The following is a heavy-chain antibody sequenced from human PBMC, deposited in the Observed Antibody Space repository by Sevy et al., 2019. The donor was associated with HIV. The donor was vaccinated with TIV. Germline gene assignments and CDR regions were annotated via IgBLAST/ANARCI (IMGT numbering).Heavy chain of an antibody. V-gene: IGHV3-48*02. D-gene: IGHD4-17*01. J-gene: IGHJ5*02. CDR3: ARSDYGDYVGWFDP. Sequence: GGSLRISCAASGFTFSSSIINWVRQAPGKGLEWVSSISGTGSTIYYADSVKGPFNISRDNAKNSLYLQMHSLRDEDTAVYYCARSDYGDYVGWFDPWGQGTLVTVSS. CDR1: GFTFSSSI. CDR2: ISGTGSTI.